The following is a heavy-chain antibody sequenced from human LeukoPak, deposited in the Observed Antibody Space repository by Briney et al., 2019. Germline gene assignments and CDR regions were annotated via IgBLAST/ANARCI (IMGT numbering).Heavy chain of an antibody. CDR2: ISGSGGST. J-gene: IGHJ5*02. CDR1: GFTFSSYA. V-gene: IGHV3-23*01. CDR3: AKDDYGDSGFDP. D-gene: IGHD4-17*01. Sequence: GGSLRLSCAASGFTFSSYAMSWVRQAPGKGLEWVSAISGSGGSTYYADSVKGRFTISRDNSKNTLYLQMNSLRVEDTAVYYCAKDDYGDSGFDPWGQGTLVTVSS.